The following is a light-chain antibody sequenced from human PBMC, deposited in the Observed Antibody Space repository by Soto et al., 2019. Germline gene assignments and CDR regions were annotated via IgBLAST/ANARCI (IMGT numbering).Light chain of an antibody. J-gene: IGKJ5*01. CDR3: QQYGSSPRIT. CDR1: QSVSSNY. Sequence: EIVLTQSPGTLSLSPGERATLSCRASQSVSSNYLAWYQQKPGQAPRLLIYGASSRATGIPDRFSGSGSGKDFTLTISRLEPEDFAVYYCQQYGSSPRITFGQGTRLEIK. V-gene: IGKV3-20*01. CDR2: GAS.